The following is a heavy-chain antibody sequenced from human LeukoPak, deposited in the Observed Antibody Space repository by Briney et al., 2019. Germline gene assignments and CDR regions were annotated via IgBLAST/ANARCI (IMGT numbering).Heavy chain of an antibody. CDR3: ASRYCSSTSCYYFDY. V-gene: IGHV4-38-2*01. D-gene: IGHD2-2*01. Sequence: PSETLSLTCAVSGYSISSGYYWCWIRQPPGKGREWIGGIYYSGSTYYNPSLKSRVTISVDTSKNQFSLKLSSVTAADTAVYYCASRYCSSTSCYYFDYWGQGTLVTVSS. CDR2: IYYSGST. CDR1: GYSISSGYY. J-gene: IGHJ4*02.